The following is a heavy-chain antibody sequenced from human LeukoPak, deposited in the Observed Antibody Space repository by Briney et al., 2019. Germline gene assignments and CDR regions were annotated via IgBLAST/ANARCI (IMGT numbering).Heavy chain of an antibody. CDR1: GFTFSSYW. D-gene: IGHD3-22*01. J-gene: IGHJ4*02. CDR3: ARDDRWGPYELDY. CDR2: IKQDGSEK. V-gene: IGHV3-7*01. Sequence: GGSLRLSCAASGFTFSSYWMSWVRQAPGKGLEWVANIKQDGSEKYYVDSVKGRFTISRDNAKNSLYLQMNSLRAEDTAVYYCARDDRWGPYELDYWGQGTLVTVSS.